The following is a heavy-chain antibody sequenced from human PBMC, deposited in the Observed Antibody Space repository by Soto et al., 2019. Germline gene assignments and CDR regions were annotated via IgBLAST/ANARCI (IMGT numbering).Heavy chain of an antibody. D-gene: IGHD6-19*01. CDR1: GFTFRSYG. V-gene: IGHV3-30*18. J-gene: IGHJ6*02. Sequence: HPGGSLRLSCAASGFTFRSYGMHWVRQAPGKGLEWVAVISYDGSKKYHADSVKGRFTISRDNSRNTLYLQMNSLRADDTAVYYCAKLPPSVAGMVECGMDVWGQGTTVTVSS. CDR3: AKLPPSVAGMVECGMDV. CDR2: ISYDGSKK.